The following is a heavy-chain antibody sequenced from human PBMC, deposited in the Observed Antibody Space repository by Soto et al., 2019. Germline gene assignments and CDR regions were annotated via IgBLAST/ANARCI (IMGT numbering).Heavy chain of an antibody. D-gene: IGHD4-17*01. CDR3: ARHYGDNDSGLDH. V-gene: IGHV4-59*08. CDR2: ISYSGRT. J-gene: IGHJ4*02. CDR1: YVSVTNFF. Sequence: QVRLQESGPGLVKPSETLSLTCNVSYVSVTNFFWSWIRQPPGKGLAWIGFISYSGRTASNPSLRCRFSISLDTSKNEFSLKFRSVTAPDTAVYYCARHYGDNDSGLDHWGQGTLVTVSS.